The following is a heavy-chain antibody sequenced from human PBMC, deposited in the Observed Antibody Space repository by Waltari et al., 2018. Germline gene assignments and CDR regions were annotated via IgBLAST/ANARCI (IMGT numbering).Heavy chain of an antibody. J-gene: IGHJ4*02. CDR3: ARGSSSSGGSDY. V-gene: IGHV1-69*13. Sequence: QVQLVQSGAEVKKPGSSVKVSCKASGGTFSSYAISWVRQVPGQGLEWMGGIIPIFVTANYAQKFQGRVTITADESTSTADMELSSLRSEDTAVYYCARGSSSSGGSDYWGQGTLVTVSS. D-gene: IGHD6-6*01. CDR2: IIPIFVTA. CDR1: GGTFSSYA.